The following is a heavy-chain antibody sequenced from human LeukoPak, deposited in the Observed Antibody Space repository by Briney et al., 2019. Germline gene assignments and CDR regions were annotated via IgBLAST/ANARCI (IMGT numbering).Heavy chain of an antibody. J-gene: IGHJ4*02. Sequence: GGSLRLSCAASGFTFNYYAMHWVRQTPGKGLEWVAVISYDGSNRYYADSVKGRFTISRDNSKNTLYLQMNSLRAEDTAVYYCAKVWIQPTYYFDYWGQGTLVTVSS. D-gene: IGHD5-18*01. V-gene: IGHV3-30*04. CDR3: AKVWIQPTYYFDY. CDR2: ISYDGSNR. CDR1: GFTFNYYA.